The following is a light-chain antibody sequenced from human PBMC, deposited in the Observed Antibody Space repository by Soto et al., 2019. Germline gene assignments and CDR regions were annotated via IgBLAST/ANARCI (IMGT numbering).Light chain of an antibody. CDR3: QSYDSSLSGWV. CDR1: SSNIGAGYD. Sequence: QAVVTQPPSVSGAPGQRVTISCTGSSSNIGAGYDVHWYQQLPETAPKLLIYGNNNRPSGVPDRFSGSKSGTSASLAITGLQAEDEADYYCQSYDSSLSGWVFGGGTKLTVL. CDR2: GNN. J-gene: IGLJ3*02. V-gene: IGLV1-40*01.